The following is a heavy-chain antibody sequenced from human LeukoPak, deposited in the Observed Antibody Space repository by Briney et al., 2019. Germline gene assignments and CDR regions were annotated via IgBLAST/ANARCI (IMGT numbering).Heavy chain of an antibody. CDR2: ISWDGDST. J-gene: IGHJ3*02. V-gene: IGHV3-43*01. CDR3: ARYYDSGASRGPKKTFDI. D-gene: IGHD3-10*01. Sequence: GALRLSCAASRFTFDDYTMHWVRQAPGKGLEWVSLISWDGDSTYYADSVKGRFTISRDNAKNSLYLQMNSLRAEDTAVYYCARYYDSGASRGPKKTFDIWGQGTMVTVSA. CDR1: RFTFDDYT.